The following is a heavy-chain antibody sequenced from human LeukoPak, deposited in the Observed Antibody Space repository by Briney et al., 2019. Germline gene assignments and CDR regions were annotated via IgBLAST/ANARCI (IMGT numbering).Heavy chain of an antibody. D-gene: IGHD1-7*01. J-gene: IGHJ4*02. Sequence: ETLSLTCTVSGGSISSYYWSWIRQAPGKGLEWVSAISGSGGSTYYADSVKGRFTISRDNSKNTLYLQMNSLRAEDTAVYYCAKDEHNWNYGYWGQGTLVTVSS. V-gene: IGHV3-23*01. CDR3: AKDEHNWNYGY. CDR1: GGSISSYY. CDR2: ISGSGGST.